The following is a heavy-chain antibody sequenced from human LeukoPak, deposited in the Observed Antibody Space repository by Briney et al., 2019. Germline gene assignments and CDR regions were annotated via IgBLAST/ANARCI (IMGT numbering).Heavy chain of an antibody. J-gene: IGHJ3*02. V-gene: IGHV3-30*04. CDR1: GFTFSSYA. D-gene: IGHD4-17*01. Sequence: GRSLRLSCAASGFTFSSYAMHWVRQAPGKGLEWVAVISYDGSNKYYADSVKGRFTTSRDNSKNTLYLQMNSLRAEDTAVYYCARDRAYGDYRDAFDIWGQGTMVTVSS. CDR3: ARDRAYGDYRDAFDI. CDR2: ISYDGSNK.